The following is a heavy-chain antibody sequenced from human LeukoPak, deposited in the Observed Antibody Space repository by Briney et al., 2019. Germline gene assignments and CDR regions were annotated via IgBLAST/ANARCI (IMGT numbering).Heavy chain of an antibody. D-gene: IGHD1-26*01. J-gene: IGHJ4*02. CDR3: ARDRGSLRYYFDY. CDR1: GDSVSSNGVA. CDR2: TYYRSRWYN. Sequence: SQTLSLTCAISGDSVSSNGVAWNWIRQSPSRGLEWLGSTYYRSRWYNDYALSVKSRITINPDTSKNQFSLQLNSVTPEDTAVYYCARDRGSLRYYFDYWGQGTLVTVSS. V-gene: IGHV6-1*01.